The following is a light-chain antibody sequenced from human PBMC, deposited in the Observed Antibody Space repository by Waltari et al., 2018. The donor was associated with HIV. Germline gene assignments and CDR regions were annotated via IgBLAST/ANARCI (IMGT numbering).Light chain of an antibody. CDR1: SSNIGAAYH. CDR3: QSYDSSLRGYV. J-gene: IGLJ1*01. CDR2: GNN. Sequence: QSVLTQPPSVSGAPGQRVTISCTGSSSNIGAAYHVHWYQHLPGTAPKLLIYGNNRRPSGVPGRFSGSKSDTSASLALTGLQAEDEADYYCQSYDSSLRGYVVGTGTKVTVL. V-gene: IGLV1-40*01.